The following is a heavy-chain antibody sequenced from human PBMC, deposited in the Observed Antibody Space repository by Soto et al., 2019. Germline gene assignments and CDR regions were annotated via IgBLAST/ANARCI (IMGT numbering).Heavy chain of an antibody. D-gene: IGHD3-3*01. CDR2: IYYSGST. V-gene: IGHV4-39*01. CDR1: GGSISSSSYY. Sequence: SETLSLTCTVSGGSISSSSYYWGWIRQPPGKGLEWIGSIYYSGSTYYNPSLKSRVTISVDTSKNQFSLKLSSVTAADTAVYYCARHLSRTYDFWSDYNWFDPWGQGTLVTVSS. CDR3: ARHLSRTYDFWSDYNWFDP. J-gene: IGHJ5*02.